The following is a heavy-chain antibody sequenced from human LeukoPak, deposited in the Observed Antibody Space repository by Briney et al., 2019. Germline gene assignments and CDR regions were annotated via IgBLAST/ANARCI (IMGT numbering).Heavy chain of an antibody. Sequence: SETLTLTCTVSGGSISSYYWNWIRQPPGKGLEWIGYIYTSGSANYNGSTNYNPSLKSRVTISVDTSKNQFSLRLSSVTAADTAVYYCARDDYRGVTNFDPWGQGTLVTVSS. V-gene: IGHV4-4*09. D-gene: IGHD3-10*01. CDR2: IYTSGSANYNGST. CDR3: ARDDYRGVTNFDP. CDR1: GGSISSYY. J-gene: IGHJ5*02.